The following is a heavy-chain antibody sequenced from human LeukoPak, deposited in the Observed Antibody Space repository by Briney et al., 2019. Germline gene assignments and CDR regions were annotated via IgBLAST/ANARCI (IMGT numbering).Heavy chain of an antibody. D-gene: IGHD6-13*01. CDR3: TREGEYGNSWYYFDY. CDR1: GFTFNNYY. CDR2: ISSTGRTI. Sequence: KTGGSLRLSCAASGFTFNNYYMSWIRQAPGKGLEWVSYISSTGRTIYYADSVKGRFTISRDNAKNSMYLQMNSLRAEDTAMYYCTREGEYGNSWYYFDYWGQGTLVTVSS. J-gene: IGHJ4*02. V-gene: IGHV3-11*01.